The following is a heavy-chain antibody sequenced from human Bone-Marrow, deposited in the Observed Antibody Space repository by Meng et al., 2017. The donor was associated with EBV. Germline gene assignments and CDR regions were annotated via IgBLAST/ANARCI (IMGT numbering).Heavy chain of an antibody. V-gene: IGHV1-18*01. CDR1: GYTFTSYG. CDR3: ARGSSSWEPLDY. D-gene: IGHD6-13*01. J-gene: IGHJ4*02. CDR2: ISAYNGNT. Sequence: QVQLVQSGXEVKKXXXAVKFSCKASGYTFTSYGISWVRQAPGQGLEWMGWISAYNGNTNYAQKLQGRVTMTTDTSTSTAYMELRSLRSDDTAVYYCARGSSSWEPLDYWGQGTLVAVSS.